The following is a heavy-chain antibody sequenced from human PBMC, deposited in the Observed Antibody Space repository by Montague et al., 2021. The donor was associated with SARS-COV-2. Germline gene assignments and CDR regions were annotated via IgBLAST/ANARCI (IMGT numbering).Heavy chain of an antibody. J-gene: IGHJ6*02. CDR1: GFSFSSYG. V-gene: IGHV3-33*01. CDR3: ARDSFSSCTSSSCYMGGMDV. Sequence: SLRLSCAASGFSFSSYGLNWVRQAPGKGLEWVAVIWYGGSNKQYADSVKGRFTISRDNSKNTLYLQMNSLRAEDTALYYCARDSFSSCTSSSCYMGGMDVWAKGPWSPSP. D-gene: IGHD2-2*02. CDR2: IWYGGSNK.